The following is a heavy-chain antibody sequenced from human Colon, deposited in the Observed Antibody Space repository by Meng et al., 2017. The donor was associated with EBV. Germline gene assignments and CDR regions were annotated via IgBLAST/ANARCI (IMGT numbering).Heavy chain of an antibody. CDR1: GDSISGDNW. D-gene: IGHD4-17*01. Sequence: QVQLQESGPGLVKPSGTLSLTCTVSGDSISGDNWWSWVRQPPGKGLEWIGEIIHTGSTNYNPSLESRVTISIDNSKNQFSLTLTSVTAADTAVYYCTTLYGDSISWGQGTLVTVSS. J-gene: IGHJ4*02. CDR3: TTLYGDSIS. CDR2: IIHTGST. V-gene: IGHV4-4*02.